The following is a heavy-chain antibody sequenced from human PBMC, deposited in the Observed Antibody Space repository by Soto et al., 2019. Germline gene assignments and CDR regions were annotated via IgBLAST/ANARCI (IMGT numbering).Heavy chain of an antibody. D-gene: IGHD6-19*01. J-gene: IGHJ6*02. CDR1: GGTFSSYA. Sequence: QVQLVQSGAEVKKPGSSVKVSCKASGGTFSSYAISWVRQAPGQGLEWMGGIIPIFGTANYAQKFQGRVTVTADESTSPAYMERSSLRSEVTAVYYCARVCRVHAVYGMDVWGQGTTVTVSS. CDR2: IIPIFGTA. CDR3: ARVCRVHAVYGMDV. V-gene: IGHV1-69*12.